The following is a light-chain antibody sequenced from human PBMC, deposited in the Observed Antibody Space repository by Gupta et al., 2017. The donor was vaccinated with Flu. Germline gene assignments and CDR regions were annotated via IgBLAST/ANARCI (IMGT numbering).Light chain of an antibody. CDR2: DVS. CDR3: SSYTVNYWV. J-gene: IGLJ3*02. V-gene: IGLV2-14*03. Sequence: QSALTQPASVSGSPGQSITISWYQQHPGKVPRLIIYDVSDRPSGVSNRFSGSKSGNTASLTISGLQAEDEADYYCSSYTVNYWVFGGGTKLTVL.